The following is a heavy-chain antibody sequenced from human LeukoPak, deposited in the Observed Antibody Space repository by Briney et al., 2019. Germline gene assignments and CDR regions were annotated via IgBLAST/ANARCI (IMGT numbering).Heavy chain of an antibody. CDR1: GFTFDDYA. Sequence: GGSLRLSCAASGFTFDDYAMHWVRQAPGKGLEWVSGISWNSGSIGYADSVKGRFTISRDNAKNSLYLQMNSLRAEDTAVYYCARGRSGWSPYYYYGMDVWGQGTTVTVSS. J-gene: IGHJ6*02. D-gene: IGHD6-19*01. CDR3: ARGRSGWSPYYYYGMDV. V-gene: IGHV3-9*01. CDR2: ISWNSGSI.